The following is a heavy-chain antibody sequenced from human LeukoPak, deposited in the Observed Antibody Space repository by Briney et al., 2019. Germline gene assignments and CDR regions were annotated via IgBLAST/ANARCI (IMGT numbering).Heavy chain of an antibody. D-gene: IGHD4-23*01. CDR2: IHDSGNT. Sequence: SETLCLTCTVSGGSISGYYWSWIRQPPGKGLEWIGFIHDSGNTYYNASLKSRVTISVDTSKNQLSLNLRSVAAADTAVYYCARVPNHYRGNPFDYWGQGTLVTVSP. CDR1: GGSISGYY. V-gene: IGHV4-59*01. J-gene: IGHJ4*02. CDR3: ARVPNHYRGNPFDY.